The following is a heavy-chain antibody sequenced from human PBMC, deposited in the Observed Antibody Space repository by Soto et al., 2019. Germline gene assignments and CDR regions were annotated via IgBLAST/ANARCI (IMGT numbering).Heavy chain of an antibody. Sequence: QVTLKESGPVLVKPTETLTLTCTVSGFSLSNARMGVSWIRQPPGKALEWLAHIFSNDEKSYSPSLKSRLTIPEDISKSEAIHNITMMDPVDTVTYYCAWIRVRDCRCANCYWALAFDPWGQGTMVSVSS. D-gene: IGHD2-15*01. J-gene: IGHJ3*01. CDR2: IFSNDEK. CDR1: GFSLSNARMG. V-gene: IGHV2-26*04. CDR3: AWIRVRDCRCANCYWALAFDP.